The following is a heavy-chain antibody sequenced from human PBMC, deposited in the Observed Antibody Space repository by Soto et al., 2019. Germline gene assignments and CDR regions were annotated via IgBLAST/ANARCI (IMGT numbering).Heavy chain of an antibody. J-gene: IGHJ6*02. CDR2: NYYSGVT. V-gene: IGHV4-31*03. D-gene: IGHD6-6*01. CDR1: GGSISSGGYY. Sequence: SETLSLTCTVSGGSISSGGYYWTWIRQHPGKGLEWIGYNYYSGVTYYNPSLKSRVTISLDTSKNQFSLKLSSVTAADTAVYYCARGSSIAGLYYGMDVWGQGTTVTVSS. CDR3: ARGSSIAGLYYGMDV.